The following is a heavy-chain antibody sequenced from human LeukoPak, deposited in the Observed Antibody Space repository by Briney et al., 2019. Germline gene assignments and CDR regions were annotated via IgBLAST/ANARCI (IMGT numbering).Heavy chain of an antibody. Sequence: TPSETLSLTCTVSGDSISGYYWSWIRQPPGKGLEWIAFIHSSGTTNYNPSLKSRVTISVDTSKNQFSLKLSSVTAADTAVYYCARVPPSPYYYYGMDVWGQGTTVTVSS. CDR2: IHSSGTT. V-gene: IGHV4-59*01. J-gene: IGHJ6*02. CDR3: ARVPPSPYYYYGMDV. CDR1: GDSISGYY.